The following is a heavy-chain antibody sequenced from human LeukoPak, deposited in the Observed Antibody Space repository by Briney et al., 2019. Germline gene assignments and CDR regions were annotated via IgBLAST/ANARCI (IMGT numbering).Heavy chain of an antibody. CDR1: GGSISSSSYY. V-gene: IGHV4-39*02. Sequence: SETLSLTCTVSGGSISSSSYYWGWIRQPPGKGLEWIGSIYYSGSTYYNPSLKSRVTISVDTSKNQFSLKLSSVTAADTAVYYCAGDCLMELLWFGESWGLDPWGQGTLVTVSS. CDR2: IYYSGST. D-gene: IGHD3-10*01. CDR3: AGDCLMELLWFGESWGLDP. J-gene: IGHJ5*02.